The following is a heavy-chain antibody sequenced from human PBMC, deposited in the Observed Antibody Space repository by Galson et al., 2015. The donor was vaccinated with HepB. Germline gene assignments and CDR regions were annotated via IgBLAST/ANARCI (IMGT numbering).Heavy chain of an antibody. Sequence: SLRLSCAASGFTFGDYAMSWFRQAPGKGLEWVGFIRSKAYGGTTEYAASVKGRFTISRDDSKSIAYLQMNSLKTEDTAVYYCTRVAHLVGGYYPAPHDYWGQGTLVTVSS. V-gene: IGHV3-49*03. D-gene: IGHD3-22*01. J-gene: IGHJ4*02. CDR3: TRVAHLVGGYYPAPHDY. CDR1: GFTFGDYA. CDR2: IRSKAYGGTT.